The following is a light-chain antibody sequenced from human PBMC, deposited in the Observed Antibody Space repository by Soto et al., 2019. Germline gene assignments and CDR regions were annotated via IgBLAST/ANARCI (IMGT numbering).Light chain of an antibody. V-gene: IGKV3-15*01. J-gene: IGKJ2*01. CDR3: QQGHNLPLT. CDR1: QSINSE. Sequence: EIVVTQSPATLSLSPGERAALSCRASQSINSELAWYQQKPGQPPRLLIYGASTRATGVPARFTGSESGSEFTLTISGLQSEDFAVYYCQQGHNLPLTFGQGTRLEI. CDR2: GAS.